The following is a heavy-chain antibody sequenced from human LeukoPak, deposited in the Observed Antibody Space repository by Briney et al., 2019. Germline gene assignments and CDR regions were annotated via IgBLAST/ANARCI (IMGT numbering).Heavy chain of an antibody. V-gene: IGHV1-2*06. Sequence: ASVKVSCKASGYTFTGYYMHWLRQAPGQGLEWMGRINPNSGGTNHAQKFQGRVTMTRDTSISTAYMDLSRLRSDDTAVYYCAREATGGSGYTFDYWGQGTLVTVSS. CDR3: AREATGGSGYTFDY. D-gene: IGHD3-22*01. CDR2: INPNSGGT. CDR1: GYTFTGYY. J-gene: IGHJ4*02.